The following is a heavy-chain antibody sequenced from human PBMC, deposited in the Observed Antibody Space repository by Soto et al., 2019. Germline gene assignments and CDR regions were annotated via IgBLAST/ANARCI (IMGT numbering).Heavy chain of an antibody. Sequence: QITLKESGPTLVKPTQTLTLTCTFSGVSLSTSGLCVGWIRQPPGQALEWLALIHWDDDKRYSPSLKSRLTNPQDTSQNQGVLITTHMDPVDTATYYCAHYGAVSRRYFDYWGQGILVTVSS. CDR2: IHWDDDK. D-gene: IGHD6-19*01. CDR3: AHYGAVSRRYFDY. V-gene: IGHV2-5*02. J-gene: IGHJ4*02. CDR1: GVSLSTSGLC.